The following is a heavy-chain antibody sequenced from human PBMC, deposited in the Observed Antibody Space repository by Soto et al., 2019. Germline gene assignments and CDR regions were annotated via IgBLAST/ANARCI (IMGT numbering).Heavy chain of an antibody. J-gene: IGHJ6*02. Sequence: VASVKVSCKVSGYTLTELSMHWVRQAPGQGLEWMGGFDPEDGETIYAQKFQGRVTVTEDTSTDTAYMELSSLRSEDTAVYYCACCAVGAIYYYYGMDVWGQGTTVTVSS. V-gene: IGHV1-24*01. CDR1: GYTLTELS. CDR2: FDPEDGET. D-gene: IGHD1-26*01. CDR3: ACCAVGAIYYYYGMDV.